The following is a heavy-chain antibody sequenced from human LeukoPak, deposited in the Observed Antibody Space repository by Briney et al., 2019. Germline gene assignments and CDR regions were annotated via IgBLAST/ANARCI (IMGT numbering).Heavy chain of an antibody. J-gene: IGHJ5*02. Sequence: ALVKVSCKASGYTFTSYDTNWVRQATGQGLEWMGWMNPNSGNTGYAQKFQGRVTMTRNTSISTAYMELSSLRSEDTAVYYCARALRRTNWFDPWGQGTLVTVSS. D-gene: IGHD3-3*01. V-gene: IGHV1-8*01. CDR3: ARALRRTNWFDP. CDR1: GYTFTSYD. CDR2: MNPNSGNT.